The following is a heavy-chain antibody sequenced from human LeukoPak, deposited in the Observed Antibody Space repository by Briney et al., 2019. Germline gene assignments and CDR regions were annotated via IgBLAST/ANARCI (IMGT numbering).Heavy chain of an antibody. CDR2: IYYSGST. CDR3: ARRGVRYGRHYYFDY. CDR1: GGSISSGGYS. D-gene: IGHD5-18*01. J-gene: IGHJ4*02. V-gene: IGHV4-31*03. Sequence: PSQTLSLTCTVSGGSISSGGYSWSWIRQHPGKGLEWIGYIYYSGSTYYNPSLESRVTISVDTSKNQFSLKLSSVTATDTAVYYCARRGVRYGRHYYFDYWGQGSLVTVSS.